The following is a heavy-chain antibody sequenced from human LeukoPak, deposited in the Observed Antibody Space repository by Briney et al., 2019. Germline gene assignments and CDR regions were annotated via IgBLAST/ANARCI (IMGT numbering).Heavy chain of an antibody. V-gene: IGHV3-30*18. J-gene: IGHJ4*02. CDR3: AKAPHYSDSSGYPDY. CDR1: GFTFSNYG. D-gene: IGHD3-22*01. Sequence: PGGSLRLSCVASGFTFSNYGMPWVRQAPGMGLEWVAAISYHGSNKYYPGSVKGRFTISRDNSKNTLYLQMSSLRAEDTAVYYCAKAPHYSDSSGYPDYWGQGSLVTVSS. CDR2: ISYHGSNK.